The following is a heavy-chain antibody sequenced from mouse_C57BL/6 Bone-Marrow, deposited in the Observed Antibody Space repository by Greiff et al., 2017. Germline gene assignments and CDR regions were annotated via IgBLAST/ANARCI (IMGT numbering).Heavy chain of an antibody. V-gene: IGHV5-6*01. CDR3: ARITTVVVPMDY. D-gene: IGHD1-1*01. J-gene: IGHJ4*01. Sequence: DVQLVESGGDLVKPGGSLKLSCAASGFTFSSYGMSWVRQTPDKRLEWVATISRDGSYTYYPASVQGRFTISTDNANNTPYLQMSSRKSEDAAMYYCARITTVVVPMDYWGQGTTVTVSS. CDR1: GFTFSSYG. CDR2: ISRDGSYT.